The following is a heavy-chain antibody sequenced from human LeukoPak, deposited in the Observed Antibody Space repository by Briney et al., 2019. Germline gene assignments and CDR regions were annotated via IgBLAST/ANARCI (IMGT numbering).Heavy chain of an antibody. CDR1: GGSFSGYY. CDR3: ARGQGNIVVVPAAMDSYYMDV. V-gene: IGHV4-34*01. Sequence: PSETLSLTCAVYGGSFSGYYWSWIRQPPGKGLEWIGEINHSGSTNYSPSLKSRVTISVDTSKNRFSLKLSSVTAADTAVYYCARGQGNIVVVPAAMDSYYMDVWGKGTTVTVSS. D-gene: IGHD2-2*01. J-gene: IGHJ6*03. CDR2: INHSGST.